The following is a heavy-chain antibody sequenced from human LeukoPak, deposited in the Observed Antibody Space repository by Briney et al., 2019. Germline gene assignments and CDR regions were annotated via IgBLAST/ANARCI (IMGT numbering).Heavy chain of an antibody. CDR3: ARGGIRQTFDN. CDR1: GGSISTYY. J-gene: IGHJ4*02. D-gene: IGHD3-3*02. CDR2: IYYSGST. V-gene: IGHV4-59*01. Sequence: PSETLSLTCTVSGGSISTYYWNWIRQPPGKGLEWIGYIYYSGSTNYNPSLKSRVTISVDTSKNQFSLNLTSVTAADTAVYYRARGGIRQTFDNWGQGTLVTVSS.